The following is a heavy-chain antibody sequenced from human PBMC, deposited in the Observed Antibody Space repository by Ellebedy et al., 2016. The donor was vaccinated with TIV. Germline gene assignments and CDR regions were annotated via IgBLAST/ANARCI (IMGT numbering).Heavy chain of an antibody. CDR1: GYTFTSDL. CDR3: ARQGGVFYFDY. J-gene: IGHJ4*02. D-gene: IGHD2-8*02. Sequence: AASVKVSCKTSGYTFTSDLIHWVRQAPGQGLEWMGAVNPCNGGTGYAQRFQGRVTMTRDTSASTLYMELSSLRSEDTAVYYCARQGGVFYFDYWGQGTLVTVSS. V-gene: IGHV1-46*01. CDR2: VNPCNGGT.